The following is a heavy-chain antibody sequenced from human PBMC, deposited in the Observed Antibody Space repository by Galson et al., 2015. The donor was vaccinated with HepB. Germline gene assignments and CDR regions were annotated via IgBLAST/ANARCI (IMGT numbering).Heavy chain of an antibody. J-gene: IGHJ6*03. D-gene: IGHD2-2*01. Sequence: SVKVSCKASGGTFSSYAISWVRQAPGQGLEWMGGIIPIFGTANYAQKFQGRVTITADESTSTAYMELSSLRSEDTAVYYCARAGIVVVPAATYYYYYYMDVWGKGTTVTVSS. CDR3: ARAGIVVVPAATYYYYYYMDV. V-gene: IGHV1-69*13. CDR2: IIPIFGTA. CDR1: GGTFSSYA.